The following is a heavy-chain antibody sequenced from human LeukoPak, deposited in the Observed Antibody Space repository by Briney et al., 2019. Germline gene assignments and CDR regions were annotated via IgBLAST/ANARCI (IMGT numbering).Heavy chain of an antibody. Sequence: ASVKVSCKASGYTFTSYDINWVRQATGQGLEWMGWMNPNSGNTGYAQKFQGRVTMTRNTSISTAYMELSSLRSEDTAVYYCARVTWFGELPRGLYYYYMDVWGKGTTVTVSS. CDR1: GYTFTSYD. J-gene: IGHJ6*03. V-gene: IGHV1-8*01. CDR2: MNPNSGNT. D-gene: IGHD3-10*01. CDR3: ARVTWFGELPRGLYYYYMDV.